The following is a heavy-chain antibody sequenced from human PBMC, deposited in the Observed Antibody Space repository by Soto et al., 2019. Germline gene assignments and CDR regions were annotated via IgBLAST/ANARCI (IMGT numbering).Heavy chain of an antibody. D-gene: IGHD2-21*02. CDR3: ARDAGGGNLSVWFDP. J-gene: IGHJ5*02. V-gene: IGHV3-30-3*01. CDR1: GFTFSSYA. CDR2: ISYDGSNK. Sequence: QVQLVESGGGVVQPGRSLRLSCAASGFTFSSYAMHWVRQAPGKGLEWVAVISYDGSNKYYADSVKGRFTISRDNSKNTLYLQMNSLRAEDTAVYYCARDAGGGNLSVWFDPWGQGTLVTVSS.